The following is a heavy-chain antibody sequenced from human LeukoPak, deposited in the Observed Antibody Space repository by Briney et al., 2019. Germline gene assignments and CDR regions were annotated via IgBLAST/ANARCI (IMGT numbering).Heavy chain of an antibody. Sequence: ASVKVSCKASGYTFISYGISWVRQAPEQGLEWMGWISAYNGNTKSAQKFQGRVTMTRDTSTSTAYMELRSLRSDDTAMYYCARDRDIVGVPAAPADYWGQGTLVTVSS. CDR2: ISAYNGNT. D-gene: IGHD2-2*01. CDR1: GYTFISYG. V-gene: IGHV1-18*01. J-gene: IGHJ4*02. CDR3: ARDRDIVGVPAAPADY.